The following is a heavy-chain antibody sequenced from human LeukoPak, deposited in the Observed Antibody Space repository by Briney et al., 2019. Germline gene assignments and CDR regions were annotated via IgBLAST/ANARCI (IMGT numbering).Heavy chain of an antibody. Sequence: GGSLRLSCAASGFTFNSYAMSWVRQAPGKGLEWVSGISDSGGGTYYADSVRGRFTISRDKSKNTLYLQMNSLRAEDTAVYYCAKDPAYDFWSTYPFDYWGQGTLVTVSS. CDR1: GFTFNSYA. D-gene: IGHD3-3*01. V-gene: IGHV3-23*01. J-gene: IGHJ4*02. CDR3: AKDPAYDFWSTYPFDY. CDR2: ISDSGGGT.